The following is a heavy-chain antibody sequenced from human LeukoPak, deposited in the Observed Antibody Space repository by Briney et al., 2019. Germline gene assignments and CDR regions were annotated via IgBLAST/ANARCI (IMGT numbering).Heavy chain of an antibody. CDR2: IYYRSNWYH. CDR3: ARGTYRSGSYYYNGMDV. Sequence: SQTLSLTCAISGDSVSSNSVAWNWIRQSPSRGLEWLGRIYYRSNWYHDYAASVNTRITIHPDTSNNKFSLQLTSVTPADTAVYYCARGTYRSGSYYYNGMDVWGQGTTVTVSS. CDR1: GDSVSSNSVA. V-gene: IGHV6-1*01. J-gene: IGHJ6*02. D-gene: IGHD3-10*01.